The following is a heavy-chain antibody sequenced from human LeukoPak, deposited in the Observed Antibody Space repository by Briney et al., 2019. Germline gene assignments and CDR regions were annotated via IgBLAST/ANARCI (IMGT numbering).Heavy chain of an antibody. D-gene: IGHD6-25*01. CDR1: GYSISSGSY. CDR3: ARVERRDAFDI. Sequence: SETLSLTCTVSGYSISSGSYWGWIRQPPGKGLEWIASIYHSGSTYYNPSLKSRVTISVDTSKNQFSLKLSSVTAADTAVYYCARVERRDAFDIWGQGTMVTVSS. CDR2: IYHSGST. J-gene: IGHJ3*02. V-gene: IGHV4-38-2*02.